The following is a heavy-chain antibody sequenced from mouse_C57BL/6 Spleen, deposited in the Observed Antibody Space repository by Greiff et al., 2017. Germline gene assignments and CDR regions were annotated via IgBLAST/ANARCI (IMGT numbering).Heavy chain of an antibody. CDR3: AIYYDYDDYYAMGY. D-gene: IGHD2-4*01. CDR1: GFTFTSYG. Sequence: EVKVVEPGGDLVKPGGSLKLSCAASGFTFTSYGMSWVRQTPDKRLEWVGTISSGGSYTYYPDSVKGRFTISRDTANNTLYLHMSSLKSEDTAMYYCAIYYDYDDYYAMGYWGQGTSVTVSS. V-gene: IGHV5-6*01. CDR2: ISSGGSYT. J-gene: IGHJ4*01.